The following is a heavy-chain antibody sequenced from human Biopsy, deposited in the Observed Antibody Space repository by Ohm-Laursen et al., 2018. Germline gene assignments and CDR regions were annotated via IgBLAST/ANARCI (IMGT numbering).Heavy chain of an antibody. J-gene: IGHJ4*02. Sequence: SLRLSCSASGFTFSNYAMGWVRQAPGKGLECVSSIGSDARSTLYADSVQGRLTTSRDNSKNTLYLQIDNLRAEDTALYYCARAGPYYSDFWGQGTLVTVSS. CDR3: ARAGPYYSDF. CDR2: IGSDARST. CDR1: GFTFSNYA. V-gene: IGHV3-23*01.